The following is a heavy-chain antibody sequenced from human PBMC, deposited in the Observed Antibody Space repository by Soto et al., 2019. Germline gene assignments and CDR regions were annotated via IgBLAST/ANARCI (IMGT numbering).Heavy chain of an antibody. J-gene: IGHJ5*02. CDR3: ASISRYGSRRNWFAL. CDR2: IYPGDSDT. Sequence: GASLKISCKGSGYSFTSYWIGCVRQMPGKGLERMGIIYPGDSDTRYSPSFQGQVTISADKSISTAYLQWSSLKASDTAMYYCASISRYGSRRNWFALRGQGTLV. V-gene: IGHV5-51*01. D-gene: IGHD3-10*01. CDR1: GYSFTSYW.